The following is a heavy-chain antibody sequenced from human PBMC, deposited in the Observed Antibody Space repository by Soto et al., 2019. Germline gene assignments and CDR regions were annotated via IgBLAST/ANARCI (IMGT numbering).Heavy chain of an antibody. J-gene: IGHJ6*02. CDR3: ARDRQASYYDFWSGYYTPRTYYYYYGMDV. Sequence: SETLSLTCTVSGGSVSSGSYYWSWIRQPPGRGLEWIGYIYYSGSTNYNPSLKSRVTISVDTSKNQFSLKLSSVTAADTAVYYCARDRQASYYDFWSGYYTPRTYYYYYGMDVWGQGTTVTV. CDR1: GGSVSSGSYY. CDR2: IYYSGST. D-gene: IGHD3-3*01. V-gene: IGHV4-61*01.